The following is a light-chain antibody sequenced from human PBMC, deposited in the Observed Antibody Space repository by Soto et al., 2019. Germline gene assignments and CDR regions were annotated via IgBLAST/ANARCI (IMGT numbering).Light chain of an antibody. Sequence: EIVFTQSPGTLSLSPGERATLSCRASQSVSNNYLAWYQQKPGQAPRLLIYGASNRATGIPSRFSGSGSVTDFTLTISSLQPEDFATYYCQQSYSTVWTFGQGTKVDI. V-gene: IGKV3-20*01. CDR1: QSVSNNY. J-gene: IGKJ1*01. CDR2: GAS. CDR3: QQSYSTVWT.